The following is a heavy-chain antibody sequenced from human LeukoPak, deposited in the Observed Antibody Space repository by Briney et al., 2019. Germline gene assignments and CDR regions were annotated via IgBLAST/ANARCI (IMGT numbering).Heavy chain of an antibody. Sequence: PGGSLRLSCAVSGYPFNDHYIDWVRQAPGKGLEWLGQIRNKLSNYAIEYAASVKGRITISRDESTNSVYLQMNSLKTEDTAMYYCARWRSGFCSDWGQGTLDTVSS. CDR2: IRNKLSNYAI. CDR1: GYPFNDHY. J-gene: IGHJ4*02. CDR3: ARWRSGFCSD. V-gene: IGHV3-72*01. D-gene: IGHD3-3*01.